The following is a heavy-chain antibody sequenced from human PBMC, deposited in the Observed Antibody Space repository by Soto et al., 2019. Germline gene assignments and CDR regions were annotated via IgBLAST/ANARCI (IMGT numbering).Heavy chain of an antibody. J-gene: IGHJ6*02. Sequence: SVKVSCKASGGTFSSYAISWVRQAPGQGLEWMGGIIPIFGTANYAQKFQGRVTITADESTSTAYMELSSLRSEDTAVYYCAREGSGEAYYYYGMDVWGQGTTVTVSS. CDR1: GGTFSSYA. V-gene: IGHV1-69*13. CDR3: AREGSGEAYYYYGMDV. D-gene: IGHD3-10*01. CDR2: IIPIFGTA.